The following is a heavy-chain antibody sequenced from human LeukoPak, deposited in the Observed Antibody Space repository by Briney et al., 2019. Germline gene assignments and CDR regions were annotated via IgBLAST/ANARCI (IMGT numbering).Heavy chain of an antibody. D-gene: IGHD5-18*01. CDR3: ATGGSEYRSDWFDS. V-gene: IGHV3-48*01. J-gene: IGHJ5*01. CDR1: GFRFSSYD. Sequence: GGSLRLSCVGSGFRFSSYDMNWVRQAPGRGLEWPSYLTRTSSATWYADSVKGRFTIFRDNAQSSLYLQMNSLRVEDTAVYYCATGGSEYRSDWFDSWGQGTLVNVAS. CDR2: LTRTSSAT.